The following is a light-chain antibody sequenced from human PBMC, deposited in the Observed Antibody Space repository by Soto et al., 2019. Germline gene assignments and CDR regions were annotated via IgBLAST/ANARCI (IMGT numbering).Light chain of an antibody. J-gene: IGKJ3*01. CDR1: QSINSW. CDR2: DAS. V-gene: IGKV1-5*01. CDR3: EQYNSYFA. Sequence: DIQMTKSPSTLSASVGDRVTITCRASQSINSWLAWYQQAPGKAPQLLIYDASSLASGVPSRFSGSGTGTEFILTISRLKPDDFATYSSEQYNSYFAFSPGNKVDIK.